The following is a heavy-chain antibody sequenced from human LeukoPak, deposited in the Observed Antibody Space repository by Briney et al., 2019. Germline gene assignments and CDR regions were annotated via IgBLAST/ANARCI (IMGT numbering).Heavy chain of an antibody. D-gene: IGHD1-1*01. CDR1: GFTVSSNY. V-gene: IGHV3-53*01. CDR3: AKSLLTTATGTGRAFDI. CDR2: IYSGGST. J-gene: IGHJ3*02. Sequence: GGSLRLSCAASGFTVSSNYMSWVRQAPGEGLEWVSVIYSGGSTYYADSVKGRFTISRDNSKNTLYLQMNSLRAEDTAVYYCAKSLLTTATGTGRAFDIWGQGTMVTVSA.